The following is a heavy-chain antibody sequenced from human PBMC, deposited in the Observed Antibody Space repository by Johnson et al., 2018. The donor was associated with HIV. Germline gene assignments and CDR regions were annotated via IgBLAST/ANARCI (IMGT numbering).Heavy chain of an antibody. CDR2: ISSNGGST. CDR1: GFTFSSYA. V-gene: IGHV3-64*01. CDR3: ARVTLVLDI. J-gene: IGHJ3*02. D-gene: IGHD4-23*01. Sequence: VQLVESGGGVVQPGRSLRLSCAASGFTFSSYAMHWVRQAPGKGLEYVSAISSNGGSTYYANSVKGRFTISRDNSKNTPYLQMGSLRAEDTAVYYCARVTLVLDIWGQGTMVTVSS.